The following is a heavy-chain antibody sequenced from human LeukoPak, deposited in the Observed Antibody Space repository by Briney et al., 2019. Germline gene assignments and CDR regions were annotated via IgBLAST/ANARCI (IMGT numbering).Heavy chain of an antibody. D-gene: IGHD2-2*01. J-gene: IGHJ6*03. V-gene: IGHV1-8*01. CDR3: AREAAQRSSPRCYANYYYYMDV. CDR2: MNPNSGNT. Sequence: ASVKVSCKPSGYTFIMSNSNGVRQATGQGLEWMGWMNPNSGNTGYAQKFQGRVTMTRNTSIGTAYMELSSLRSEDTPVYYCAREAAQRSSPRCYANYYYYMDVWGKGTTDTVSS. CDR1: GYTFIMSN.